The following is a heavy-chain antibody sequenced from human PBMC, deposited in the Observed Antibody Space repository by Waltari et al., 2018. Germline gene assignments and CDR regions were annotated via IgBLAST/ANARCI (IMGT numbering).Heavy chain of an antibody. J-gene: IGHJ4*02. D-gene: IGHD4-17*01. V-gene: IGHV3-48*01. Sequence: EVQLVESGGGLVQPGGSLRLSCAASGFTFSSYSINWVRQAPGKGLERVSYISSSSSTIYYADSVKGRFTISRDNAKNSLYLQMNSLRAEDTAVYYCARLSGYGDYENDYWGQGTLVTVSS. CDR2: ISSSSSTI. CDR3: ARLSGYGDYENDY. CDR1: GFTFSSYS.